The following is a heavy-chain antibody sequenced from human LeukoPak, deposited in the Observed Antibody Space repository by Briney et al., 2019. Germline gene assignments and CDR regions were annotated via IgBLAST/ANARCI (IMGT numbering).Heavy chain of an antibody. CDR2: ISRSGSTI. CDR1: GFTFSSYE. J-gene: IGHJ6*02. D-gene: IGHD5-18*01. Sequence: GGSLRLSCAASGFTFSSYEMNWVRQAPGKGVECVSYISRSGSTIYYADSVRGRFTISRDNAKNSLYLKMTSLRDEDTAVYYCARDHFSVRIQLWLVSYGMDVWGQGTPVTVSS. CDR3: ARDHFSVRIQLWLVSYGMDV. V-gene: IGHV3-48*03.